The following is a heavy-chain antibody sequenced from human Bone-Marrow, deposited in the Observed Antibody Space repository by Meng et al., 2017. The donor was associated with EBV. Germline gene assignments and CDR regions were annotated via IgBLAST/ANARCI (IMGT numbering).Heavy chain of an antibody. D-gene: IGHD2-2*01. CDR1: GGSISSGGYS. CDR3: ASSDCSSTSCYPRY. CDR2: IYHSGST. Sequence: LQGSAPGLCIPSQTLSLTCAVSGGSISSGGYSWSWIRQPPGKGLEWIGYIYHSGSTYYNPSLKSRVTISVDRSKNQFSLKLSSVTAADTAVYYCASSDCSSTSCYPRYWGQGTLVTVSS. J-gene: IGHJ4*02. V-gene: IGHV4-30-2*01.